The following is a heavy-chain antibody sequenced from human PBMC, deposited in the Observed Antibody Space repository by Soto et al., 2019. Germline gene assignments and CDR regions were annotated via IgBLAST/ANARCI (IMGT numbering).Heavy chain of an antibody. CDR2: ISWNSGSI. D-gene: IGHD5-18*01. CDR1: GITFDHYA. J-gene: IGHJ6*02. CDR3: AKDKSGYSDGYDYYYGMDV. V-gene: IGHV3-9*01. Sequence: PGGSLRLSCAASGITFDHYAMPWVRQAPGKGLEWVSGISWNSGSIGYADSVKGRFTISRDNAKNSLYLQMNSLRAEDTAWYYCAKDKSGYSDGYDYYYGMDVWGQGTTVTVSS.